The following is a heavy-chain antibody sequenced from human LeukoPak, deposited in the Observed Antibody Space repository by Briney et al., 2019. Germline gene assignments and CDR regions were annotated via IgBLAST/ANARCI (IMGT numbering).Heavy chain of an antibody. CDR3: ARRHSSGNFDFDY. Sequence: KISCKGSGYSFTSYWIGWVRQMPGKGLEWMGIIYPCDSDTRYSPSLQGQVTISADKSISTAYLQWSSLKASDTAMYYCARRHSSGNFDFDYWGQGTLVTVSS. J-gene: IGHJ4*02. CDR1: GYSFTSYW. V-gene: IGHV5-51*01. D-gene: IGHD6-19*01. CDR2: IYPCDSDT.